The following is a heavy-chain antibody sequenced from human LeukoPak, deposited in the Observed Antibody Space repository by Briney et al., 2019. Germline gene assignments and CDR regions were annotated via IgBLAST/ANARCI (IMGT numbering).Heavy chain of an antibody. Sequence: SVKVSCKASGGTFTSYAISWVRQAPGQGLEWMGGIIPIFGTANYAQKFQGRVTITADESTSTAYMELSSLRSEDTAVYYCARALYDYVWGSYRYSPYDAFDIWGQGTMVTVSS. J-gene: IGHJ3*02. D-gene: IGHD3-16*02. CDR1: GGTFTSYA. V-gene: IGHV1-69*13. CDR2: IIPIFGTA. CDR3: ARALYDYVWGSYRYSPYDAFDI.